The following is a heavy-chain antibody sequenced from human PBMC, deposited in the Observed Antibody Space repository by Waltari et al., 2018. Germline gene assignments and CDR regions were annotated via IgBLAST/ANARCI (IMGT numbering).Heavy chain of an antibody. Sequence: QVHLVQSGAEVKKPGSSVRVSWKASGGSVGSYVFNWVRQASGQGLEWMGGIIPIFGTPIYAQKFQGRVTITADTSTTTAYMELSSLRFEDTAVYYCARDPKGTTVIYDAFDLWGQGTMVSVSS. CDR2: IIPIFGTP. D-gene: IGHD4-17*01. J-gene: IGHJ3*01. CDR1: GGSVGSYV. V-gene: IGHV1-69*14. CDR3: ARDPKGTTVIYDAFDL.